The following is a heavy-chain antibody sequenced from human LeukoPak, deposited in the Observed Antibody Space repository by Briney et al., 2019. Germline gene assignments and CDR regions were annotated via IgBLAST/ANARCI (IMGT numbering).Heavy chain of an antibody. J-gene: IGHJ4*02. Sequence: SETLSLTCTVSGGSISSSSYYWGWIRQPPGKGLEWIGSIYYSGSTYYNPSLKSRVTISVDTSKNQFSLKLSSVTAADTAVYYCARAVAGLFDYWGQGTLVTVSS. D-gene: IGHD6-19*01. CDR3: ARAVAGLFDY. V-gene: IGHV4-39*07. CDR2: IYYSGST. CDR1: GGSISSSSYY.